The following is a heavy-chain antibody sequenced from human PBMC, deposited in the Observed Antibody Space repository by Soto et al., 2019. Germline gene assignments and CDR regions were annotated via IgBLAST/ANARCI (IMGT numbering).Heavy chain of an antibody. V-gene: IGHV1-3*04. Sequence: ASVKVSCKASGYNFTTYAMLWVRQAPGQRPEWMGWINTGNGNTKYSPKFQGRVTITRDTSASTAYMELSSLKSEDTAVYYCARGERLYYNYYGMDVWGQGSTVTVSS. J-gene: IGHJ6*02. CDR2: INTGNGNT. D-gene: IGHD3-3*01. CDR1: GYNFTTYA. CDR3: ARGERLYYNYYGMDV.